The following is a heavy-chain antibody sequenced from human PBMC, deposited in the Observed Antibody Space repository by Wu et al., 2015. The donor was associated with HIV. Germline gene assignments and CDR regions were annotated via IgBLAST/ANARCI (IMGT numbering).Heavy chain of an antibody. CDR3: ARDATPVTTEFDY. CDR1: GYTFIDYY. D-gene: IGHD4-17*01. V-gene: IGHV1-2*02. CDR2: INPATGGT. J-gene: IGHJ4*02. Sequence: QVQLLQSGAEVKKPGASVTVSCKASGYTFIDYYIYWVRQVPGQGLEWMGWINPATGGTIYAEKFEGRVTMTRDTSISTSFMELNSLRSDDTAMYYCARDATPVTTEFDYWGQGTLVTVSS.